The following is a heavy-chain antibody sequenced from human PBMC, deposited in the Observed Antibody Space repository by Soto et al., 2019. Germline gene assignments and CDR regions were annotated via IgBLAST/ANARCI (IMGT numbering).Heavy chain of an antibody. V-gene: IGHV3-30*18. CDR2: ISYDGSNK. D-gene: IGHD7-27*01. J-gene: IGHJ6*02. Sequence: QVQLVESGGGVVQPGRSLRLSCAASGFTFSSYGMHWVRQAPGKGLEWVAVISYDGSNKYYADSVKGRFTISRDNSKNTLYLQLNSLRAEDTAVYYCAKPRTPGVTYYYYGMDVWGQGTTVTVSS. CDR1: GFTFSSYG. CDR3: AKPRTPGVTYYYYGMDV.